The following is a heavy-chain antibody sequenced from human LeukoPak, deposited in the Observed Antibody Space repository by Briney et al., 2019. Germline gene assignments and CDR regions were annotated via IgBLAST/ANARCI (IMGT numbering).Heavy chain of an antibody. J-gene: IGHJ4*02. V-gene: IGHV3-9*01. CDR1: GFTFDDYA. CDR2: ISWNSGSI. CDR3: AKGSTYGDCYY. D-gene: IGHD4-17*01. Sequence: GGSLRLSCAASGFTFDDYAMHWVRQAPGKGLEWVSGISWNSGSIGYADSVKGRFTISRDNAKNSLYLQMNSLRAEDTALYYCAKGSTYGDCYYWGQGTLVTVSS.